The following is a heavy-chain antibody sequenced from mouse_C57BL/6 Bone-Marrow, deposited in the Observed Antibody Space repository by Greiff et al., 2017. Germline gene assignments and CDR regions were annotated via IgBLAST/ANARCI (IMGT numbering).Heavy chain of an antibody. CDR1: GYTFTNYW. D-gene: IGHD2-4*01. J-gene: IGHJ4*01. V-gene: IGHV1-64*01. Sequence: QVQLQQPGAELVKPGASVKLSCKASGYTFTNYWMHWVKQRPGQGLEWIGMMHPNGGSPDYNEKFKSEATLSVDKSSRTAYMELSSLASEDSAVYYCARSYDYDDDTMDYWGQGTSATVSS. CDR2: MHPNGGSP. CDR3: ARSYDYDDDTMDY.